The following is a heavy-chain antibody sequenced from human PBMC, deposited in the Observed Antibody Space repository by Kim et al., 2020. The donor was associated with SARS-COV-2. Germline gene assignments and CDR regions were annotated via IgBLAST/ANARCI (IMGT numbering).Heavy chain of an antibody. V-gene: IGHV3-7*01. J-gene: IGHJ4*02. D-gene: IGHD3-9*01. CDR3: AGGTGWIIDS. CDR2: EK. Sequence: EKNYVDSVKGRFTISRDNAKNSLYLQMNNRRSDDTAVFYCAGGTGWIIDSWGQGTLVTVSS.